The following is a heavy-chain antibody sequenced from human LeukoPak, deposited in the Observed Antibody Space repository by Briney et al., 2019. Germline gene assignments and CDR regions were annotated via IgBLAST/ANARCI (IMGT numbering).Heavy chain of an antibody. CDR1: GGSISSYY. V-gene: IGHV4-59*01. CDR2: IYYSGST. D-gene: IGHD3-22*01. Sequence: SETLSLTCTVSGGSISSYYWSWIRQPPGKGLEWIGYIYYSGSTNYNPSLKSRVTISVDTSKNQSSLKLSSVTAADTAVYYCAGQYYYDSSGYYVNWGQGTLVTVSS. J-gene: IGHJ4*02. CDR3: AGQYYYDSSGYYVN.